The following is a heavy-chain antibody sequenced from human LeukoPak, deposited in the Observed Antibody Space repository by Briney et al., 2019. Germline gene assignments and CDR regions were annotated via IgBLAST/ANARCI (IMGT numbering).Heavy chain of an antibody. D-gene: IGHD4-11*01. J-gene: IGHJ4*02. CDR3: AKGHSNGGYFDY. CDR2: IRYDGSNK. CDR1: GFTFSSYA. V-gene: IGHV3-30*02. Sequence: PGGSLRLSCAASGFTFSSYAMSCVRQAPGKGLEWVAFIRYDGSNKYYADSVKGRFTISRDNSKNTLYLQMNSLRAEDTAVYYCAKGHSNGGYFDYWGQGTLVTVSS.